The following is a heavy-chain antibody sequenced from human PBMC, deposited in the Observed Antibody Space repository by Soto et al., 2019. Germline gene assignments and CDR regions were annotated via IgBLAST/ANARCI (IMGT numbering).Heavy chain of an antibody. CDR2: IYYSGST. Sequence: SETLSLTCTVSGGSISSGGYYWSWIRQHPGKGLEWIGYIYYSGSTYYNPSLKSRVTISVDTSKNQFSLKLSSVTAADTAVYYCAREYCSGGSCPAGFDPWGQGTLVTVSS. CDR1: GGSISSGGYY. CDR3: AREYCSGGSCPAGFDP. D-gene: IGHD2-15*01. J-gene: IGHJ5*02. V-gene: IGHV4-31*03.